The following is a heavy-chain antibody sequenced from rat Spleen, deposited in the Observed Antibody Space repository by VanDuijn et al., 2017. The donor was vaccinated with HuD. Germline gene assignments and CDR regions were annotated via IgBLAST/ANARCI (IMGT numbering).Heavy chain of an antibody. Sequence: EVQLVESDGGLVQPGRSLKLSCAASGFTFSDYHMAWVRQAPKKGLEWVASISFDGGRNFYRDSVKGRFTISRDNAKRSLYLQMNSLRSEDTATYYCTRGGYLRVMDAWGQGASVTVSS. D-gene: IGHD2-2*01. V-gene: IGHV5-20*01. CDR2: ISFDGGRN. CDR3: TRGGYLRVMDA. J-gene: IGHJ4*01. CDR1: GFTFSDYH.